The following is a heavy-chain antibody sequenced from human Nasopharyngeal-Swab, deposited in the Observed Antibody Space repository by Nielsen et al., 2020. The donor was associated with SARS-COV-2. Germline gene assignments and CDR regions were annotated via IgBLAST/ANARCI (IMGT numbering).Heavy chain of an antibody. J-gene: IGHJ4*02. V-gene: IGHV3-21*04. CDR2: ISSDSGAK. Sequence: GESLKISCAASGFSFSTYTMNWVRQAPGKGLEWLSSISSDSGAKYHADSVKGRFTISRDNAKNTLYLQMNSLRPEDTALYYCVKNSGRDGGYWGQGTLVTVSS. CDR1: GFSFSTYT. CDR3: VKNSGRDGGY. D-gene: IGHD1-1*01.